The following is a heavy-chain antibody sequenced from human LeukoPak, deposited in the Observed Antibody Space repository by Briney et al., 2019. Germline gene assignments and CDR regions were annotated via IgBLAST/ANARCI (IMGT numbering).Heavy chain of an antibody. CDR3: ARVGVGYSGYDPFDY. V-gene: IGHV1-2*02. J-gene: IGHJ4*02. CDR1: GYTFTGYY. D-gene: IGHD5-12*01. CDR2: INPNSGGT. Sequence: ASVKVSCKASGYTFTGYYMHWVRQAPGQGLEWMGWINPNSGGTNSAQKFQGRVTMTRDTSISTVYLEVTRLTSDDTAVYYCARVGVGYSGYDPFDYWGQGTQVTVSS.